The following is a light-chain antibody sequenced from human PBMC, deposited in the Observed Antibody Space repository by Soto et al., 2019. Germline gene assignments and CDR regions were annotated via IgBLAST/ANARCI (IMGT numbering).Light chain of an antibody. J-gene: IGKJ1*01. CDR3: QQYGGSRA. Sequence: ESVLTQSPGTLSLSPGEGATLSCRASQTVSGNYLVWYQQKPGQAPRLLIYGASNRAAGIPDRFSGSGSGTDFTLTISRLEPEDFAVYFCQQYGGSRAFGQGTKVEIK. CDR2: GAS. V-gene: IGKV3-20*01. CDR1: QTVSGNY.